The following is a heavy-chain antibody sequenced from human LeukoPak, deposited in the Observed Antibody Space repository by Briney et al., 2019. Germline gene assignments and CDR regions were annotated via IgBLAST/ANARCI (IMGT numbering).Heavy chain of an antibody. CDR1: GGSFSVYY. CDR3: ARGIVVVPAAMSNWFDP. V-gene: IGHV4-34*01. CDR2: INHSGST. J-gene: IGHJ5*02. Sequence: SETLSLTCAVYGGSFSVYYWSWIRQPPGKGLEWIGEINHSGSTNYNPSLKSRVTISVDTSKNQFSLKLSSVTAADTAVYYCARGIVVVPAAMSNWFDPWGQGTLVTVSS. D-gene: IGHD2-2*01.